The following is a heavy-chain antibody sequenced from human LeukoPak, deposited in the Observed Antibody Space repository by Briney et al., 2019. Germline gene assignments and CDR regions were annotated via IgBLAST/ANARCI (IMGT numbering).Heavy chain of an antibody. Sequence: GGSLRLSCAASGFMFSIYAMSWVRQAPGKGLEWVSSISGSGGSSYYADSVKGRFTISRDSSKNTLYLQMNSLRAEDTAVYYCAKMIQLLNRPVDYWGQGTLVTVSS. V-gene: IGHV3-23*01. D-gene: IGHD5-18*01. CDR1: GFMFSIYA. CDR3: AKMIQLLNRPVDY. CDR2: ISGSGGSS. J-gene: IGHJ4*02.